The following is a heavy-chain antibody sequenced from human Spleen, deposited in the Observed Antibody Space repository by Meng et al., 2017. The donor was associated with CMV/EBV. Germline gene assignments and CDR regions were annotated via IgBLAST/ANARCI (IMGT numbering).Heavy chain of an antibody. Sequence: ASVKVSCKASGYTFTGYYMHWVRQAPGQGLEWMGCINPNSGGTNSAQKFKGRVTMTRDTSISTAYMELSRLRSDDTAVYYCARGDYSGSYPGLCYFDYWGQGTLVTVSS. CDR3: ARGDYSGSYPGLCYFDY. J-gene: IGHJ4*02. CDR1: GYTFTGYY. CDR2: INPNSGGT. D-gene: IGHD1-26*01. V-gene: IGHV1-2*02.